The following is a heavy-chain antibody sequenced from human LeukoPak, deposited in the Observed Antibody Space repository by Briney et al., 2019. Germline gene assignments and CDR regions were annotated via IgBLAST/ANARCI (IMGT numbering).Heavy chain of an antibody. CDR2: IYYSGST. CDR1: GGSISSSSYY. J-gene: IGHJ5*02. CDR3: ARGILTGYYITRFDP. V-gene: IGHV4-39*07. D-gene: IGHD3-9*01. Sequence: SETLSLTCTVSGGSISSSSYYWGWIRQPPGKGLEWIGSIYYSGSTYYNPSLKSRVTISVDTSKNQFSLKLSSVTAADTAVYYCARGILTGYYITRFDPWGQGTLVTVSS.